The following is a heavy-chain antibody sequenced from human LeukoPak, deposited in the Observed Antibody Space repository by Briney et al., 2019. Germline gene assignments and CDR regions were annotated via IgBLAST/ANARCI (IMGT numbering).Heavy chain of an antibody. J-gene: IGHJ4*02. CDR2: LYNSGST. CDR3: ARLNNGWWVDY. CDR1: GGSISSYY. V-gene: IGHV4-59*01. Sequence: SETLSLTCSVFGGSISSYYWSWIRQPPGNGLEWVGYLYNSGSTKYNPSLKSRITISVDTSKNQFSLKLASVTAADTAVHYCARLNNGWWVDYWGQGTLVTVSS. D-gene: IGHD6-19*01.